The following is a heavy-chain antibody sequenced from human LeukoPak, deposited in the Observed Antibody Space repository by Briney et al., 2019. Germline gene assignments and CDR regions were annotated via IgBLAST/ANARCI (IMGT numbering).Heavy chain of an antibody. V-gene: IGHV3-21*01. D-gene: IGHD2-15*01. CDR3: ARGADGVSSNSRGWFDP. J-gene: IGHJ5*02. CDR2: ISSSSSYI. CDR1: GFTFSSYG. Sequence: GGTLRLSCAASGFTFSSYGMNWVRQAPGKGLEWVSFISSSSSYIYYADSVKGRFTISRDNARNSLYLQMNTLRAEDTAVYSCARGADGVSSNSRGWFDPWGQGTLVTVSS.